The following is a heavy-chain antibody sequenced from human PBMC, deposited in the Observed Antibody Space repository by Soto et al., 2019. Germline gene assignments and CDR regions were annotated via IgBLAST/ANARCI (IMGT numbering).Heavy chain of an antibody. Sequence: EVQLVESGGGLVQPGGSLRLSCAASGFTFSSYSMNWVRQAPGKGLEWVSYISSSSSTIYYADSVKCRFTISRDNANNSLYLPMNSLSAEDTAVYYCASARSSWNWALRFAYWGQGTLVTVSS. CDR2: ISSSSSTI. CDR3: ASARSSWNWALRFAY. D-gene: IGHD6-13*01. J-gene: IGHJ4*02. CDR1: GFTFSSYS. V-gene: IGHV3-48*01.